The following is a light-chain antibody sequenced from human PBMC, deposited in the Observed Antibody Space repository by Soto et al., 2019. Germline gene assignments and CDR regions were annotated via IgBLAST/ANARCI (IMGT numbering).Light chain of an antibody. CDR2: NDV. V-gene: IGLV1-44*01. J-gene: IGLJ3*02. Sequence: QPVLTQPPSASGTPGQAVTISCSGSTSNIGTNTVKWYQQVPGSAPKILIYNDVQRPSGVPDRFSGSKSGTSASLVISGLQSEDEADYYCAAWDDSVWVFGGGTKVTVL. CDR3: AAWDDSVWV. CDR1: TSNIGTNT.